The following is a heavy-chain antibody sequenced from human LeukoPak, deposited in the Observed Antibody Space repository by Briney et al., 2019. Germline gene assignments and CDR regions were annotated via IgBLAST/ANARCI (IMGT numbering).Heavy chain of an antibody. CDR2: INSDGSSI. Sequence: GGSLRLSCAASGFTFSSSWMHWVRQAPGKGLAWVSRINSDGSSIAYADSVKGRFIISRDNAKNMLYLQMDSLRAEDTAVYYCVRALMGDQDYWGQGTLATVSS. V-gene: IGHV3-74*01. D-gene: IGHD5-24*01. J-gene: IGHJ4*02. CDR3: VRALMGDQDY. CDR1: GFTFSSSW.